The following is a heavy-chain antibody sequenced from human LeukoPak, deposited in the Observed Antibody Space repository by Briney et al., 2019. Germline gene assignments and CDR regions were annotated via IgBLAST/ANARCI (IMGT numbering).Heavy chain of an antibody. CDR3: ARTNYDILTGYYGFDY. Sequence: SETLSLTCAVYGGSFSGYYWSWIRQPPGKGLEWIGEINHSGSTNYNPSLKSRVTISVDTSKNQFSLELSSVTASDTAVYYCARTNYDILTGYYGFDYWGQGTLVTVSS. D-gene: IGHD3-9*01. CDR2: INHSGST. V-gene: IGHV4-34*01. CDR1: GGSFSGYY. J-gene: IGHJ4*02.